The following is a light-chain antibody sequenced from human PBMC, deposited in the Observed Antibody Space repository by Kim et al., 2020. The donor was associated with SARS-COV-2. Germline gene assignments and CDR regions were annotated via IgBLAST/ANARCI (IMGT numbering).Light chain of an antibody. CDR3: QQYLSTPYT. V-gene: IGKV4-1*01. J-gene: IGKJ2*01. Sequence: DIVMTQSPDSLAVSLGERATINCKSSQSVLYNSNNRNYLAWYQQKPGQPPKLLIYWASTRESGVPDRFSGSGSATDFTLTIGSLQAEDVAIYYCQQYLSTPYTFGQGTKLEI. CDR1: QSVLYNSNNRNY. CDR2: WAS.